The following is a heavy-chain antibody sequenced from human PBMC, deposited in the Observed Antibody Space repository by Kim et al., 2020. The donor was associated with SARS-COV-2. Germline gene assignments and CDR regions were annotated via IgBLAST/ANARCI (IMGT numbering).Heavy chain of an antibody. CDR1: GFTFSSYG. CDR2: IWYDGSTK. Sequence: GGSLRLSCAASGFTFSSYGMHWVRQAPGKGLEWVAVIWYDGSTKYYADSEKGRFIISRDNSKNTLYLQMTSMRAEDTAVYYCASSGYYRGYFDYWGQGTLVTVSS. CDR3: ASSGYYRGYFDY. D-gene: IGHD3-3*01. J-gene: IGHJ4*02. V-gene: IGHV3-33*01.